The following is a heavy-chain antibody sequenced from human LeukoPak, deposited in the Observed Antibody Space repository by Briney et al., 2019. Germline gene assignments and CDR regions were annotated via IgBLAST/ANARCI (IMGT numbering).Heavy chain of an antibody. CDR1: GFTFSSYG. CDR3: ARDGDTVLTRGYYYYMDV. Sequence: GALRLSCAASGFTFSSYGMHWVRQAPGKGLEWVAFIRYDGSNKYYADSVKGRFTISRDNSKNTLYLHVNSLRPEDTAVYYCARDGDTVLTRGYYYYMDVWGKGTTVTVSS. J-gene: IGHJ6*03. D-gene: IGHD4-23*01. V-gene: IGHV3-30*02. CDR2: IRYDGSNK.